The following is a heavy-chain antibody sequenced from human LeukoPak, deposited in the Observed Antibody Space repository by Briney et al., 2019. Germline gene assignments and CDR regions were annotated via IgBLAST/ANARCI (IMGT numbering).Heavy chain of an antibody. CDR3: AKGVLPKEGYFDY. J-gene: IGHJ4*02. V-gene: IGHV3-23*01. CDR2: ISGSGGST. Sequence: PGGSLRLSCAASGFTFSNYAMSWVRQAPGKGLEWVSAISGSGGSTYYADSVKGRFTISRDNSKNTLCLQMNSLRAEDTAVYYCAKGVLPKEGYFDYWGQGTLVTVSS. CDR1: GFTFSNYA. D-gene: IGHD4/OR15-4a*01.